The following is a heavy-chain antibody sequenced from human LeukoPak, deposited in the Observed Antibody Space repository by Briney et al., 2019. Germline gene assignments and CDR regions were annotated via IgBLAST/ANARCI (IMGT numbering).Heavy chain of an antibody. D-gene: IGHD4-23*01. Sequence: GGSLRLSCAASGFTFNDYDMHWVRHAAGKGLEWVSHIGTGTDTHYSGSVKGRFTISRENAKNSLFLQMNSLRVGDTAVYYCARDRRADYGRNDDAFDIWGQGTMVTVSS. CDR2: IGTGTDT. CDR1: GFTFNDYD. V-gene: IGHV3-13*01. J-gene: IGHJ3*02. CDR3: ARDRRADYGRNDDAFDI.